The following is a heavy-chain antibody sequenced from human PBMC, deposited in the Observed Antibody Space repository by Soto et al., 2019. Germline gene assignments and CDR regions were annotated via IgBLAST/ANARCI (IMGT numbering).Heavy chain of an antibody. J-gene: IGHJ4*02. V-gene: IGHV3-23*01. CDR3: AKDGYRYGYGFLDS. Sequence: EVQLLETGGGLEQPGGSMRLYCAASGFTFSSYAMSWVRQAPGKGLEWVSDVSGSGGSTYYADSVKGRCTISRDKSKHTLYLPMNILRAVDTAVSYGAKDGYRYGYGFLDSWGQGTLVTVSS. CDR1: GFTFSSYA. CDR2: VSGSGGST. D-gene: IGHD5-18*01.